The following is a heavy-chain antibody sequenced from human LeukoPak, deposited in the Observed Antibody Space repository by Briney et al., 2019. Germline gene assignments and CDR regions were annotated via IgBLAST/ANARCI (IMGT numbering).Heavy chain of an antibody. CDR1: GGSFSGYY. D-gene: IGHD6-19*01. Sequence: SETLSLTCAVYGGSFSGYYWSWIRQPPGKGLGWIGEINHSGSTNYNPSLKSRVTISVDTSKNQFSLKLSSVTAADTAVYYCAREGPRTGYSSGWLRYWGQGTLVTVSS. CDR3: AREGPRTGYSSGWLRY. CDR2: INHSGST. V-gene: IGHV4-34*01. J-gene: IGHJ4*02.